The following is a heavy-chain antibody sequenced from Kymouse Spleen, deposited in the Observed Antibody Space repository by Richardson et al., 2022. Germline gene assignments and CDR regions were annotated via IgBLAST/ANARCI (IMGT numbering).Heavy chain of an antibody. D-gene: IGHD1-26*01. Sequence: QVQLQESGPGLVKPSGTLSLTCAVSGGSISSSNWWSWVRQPPGKGLEWIGEIYHSGSTNYNPSLKSRVTISVDKSKNQFSLKLSSVTAADTAVYYCARDSGSYYGYYYYGMDVWGQGTTVTVSS. V-gene: IGHV4-4*02. J-gene: IGHJ6*02. CDR1: GGSISSSNW. CDR2: IYHSGST. CDR3: ARDSGSYYGYYYYGMDV.